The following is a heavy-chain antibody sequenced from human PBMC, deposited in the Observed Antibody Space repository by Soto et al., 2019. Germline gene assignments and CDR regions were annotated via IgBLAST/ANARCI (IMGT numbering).Heavy chain of an antibody. CDR2: IYYTEGP. D-gene: IGHD6-13*01. J-gene: IGHJ4*02. CDR1: GDSIRSSSYY. Sequence: SETLSLTCTVSGDSIRSSSYYWGWIRQSPGKRLEWIGSIYYTEGPYYNASLKSRVTISEDTSKNQFSLTLTSMTAADTAVYYCASEKFSSRWGIDYWGQGTLVTVST. V-gene: IGHV4-39*01. CDR3: ASEKFSSRWGIDY.